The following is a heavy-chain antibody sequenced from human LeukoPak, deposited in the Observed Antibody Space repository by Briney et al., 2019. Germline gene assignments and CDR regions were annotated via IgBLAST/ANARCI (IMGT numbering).Heavy chain of an antibody. J-gene: IGHJ4*02. Sequence: RASVKVSCKASGYTFTNYYVHWVRQAPGQGLEWMGMTNPTGESTTYAQMFQVRLTVTRDTSTSTVYMELSSLKSEDTAVYYCTSPAGSTPHYFDYWGQGSLLTVSS. CDR2: TNPTGEST. CDR3: TSPAGSTPHYFDY. V-gene: IGHV1-46*01. D-gene: IGHD6-25*01. CDR1: GYTFTNYY.